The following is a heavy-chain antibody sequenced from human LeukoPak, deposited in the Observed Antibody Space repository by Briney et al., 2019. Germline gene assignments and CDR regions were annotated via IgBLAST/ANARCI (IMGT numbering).Heavy chain of an antibody. CDR2: ISSDGTKE. J-gene: IGHJ6*02. Sequence: PGGSLRLSCAASGITFSPHIMCWVRQAPGKGLEWVTTISSDGTKEYYADSVRGRFTISRDNSKNTLSLQMSSLRAEDTAMYYCATAPHGMDVWGQGTTVTVSS. CDR3: ATAPHGMDV. CDR1: GITFSPHI. V-gene: IGHV3-30*03.